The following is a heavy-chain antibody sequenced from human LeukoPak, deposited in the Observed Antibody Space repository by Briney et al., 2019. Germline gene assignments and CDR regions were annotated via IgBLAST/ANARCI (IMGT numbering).Heavy chain of an antibody. V-gene: IGHV1-69*01. D-gene: IGHD3-10*01. CDR2: IIPIFGTA. CDR3: ARDTPAISSGSFSPEDWFDS. J-gene: IGHJ5*01. CDR1: GGTFSSYA. Sequence: SVKVSFKASGGTFSSYAISWVRQAPGQGLEWMGGIIPIFGTANYAQKFQGRVTITADESTSTAYMELSSLRSEDTAVYYCARDTPAISSGSFSPEDWFDSWGQGTLVTVS.